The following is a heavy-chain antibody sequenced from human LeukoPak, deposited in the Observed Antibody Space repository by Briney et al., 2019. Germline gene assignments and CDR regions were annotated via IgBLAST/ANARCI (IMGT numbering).Heavy chain of an antibody. CDR3: AKDTIMITFGGVISTYFTNYYYYYMDV. J-gene: IGHJ6*03. CDR2: ISGSGGST. Sequence: PGGSLRLSCAASGFTFSSYAMSWVRQAPGKGLEWVSAISGSGGSTYYADSVKGRFTISRDNSKNTLYLQMNSLRAEDTAVYYCAKDTIMITFGGVISTYFTNYYYYYMDVWGKGTTVTVS. CDR1: GFTFSSYA. D-gene: IGHD3-16*02. V-gene: IGHV3-23*01.